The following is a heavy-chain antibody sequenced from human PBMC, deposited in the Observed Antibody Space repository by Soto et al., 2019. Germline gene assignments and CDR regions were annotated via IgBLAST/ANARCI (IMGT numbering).Heavy chain of an antibody. Sequence: QVQLVQSGAEVKKPGASVKVSCKASGYTFTSYDINGVRQATGQGLEWMGWMNPNSGNTGYAQKFQGRVTTTRNTPISTAYMQLGSLRSEDTAVYYCARNPPRAGYYLDSSDYWGQGTLLTVSS. CDR1: GYTFTSYD. J-gene: IGHJ4*02. V-gene: IGHV1-8*01. CDR2: MNPNSGNT. CDR3: ARNPPRAGYYLDSSDY. D-gene: IGHD3-9*01.